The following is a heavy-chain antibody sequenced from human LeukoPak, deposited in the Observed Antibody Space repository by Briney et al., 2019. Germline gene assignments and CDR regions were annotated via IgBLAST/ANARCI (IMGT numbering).Heavy chain of an antibody. CDR3: ARVASKAAAATPFFDY. CDR2: IIPILGIA. CDR1: GGTFSSYA. Sequence: GASVKVSCKASGGTFSSYAISWVRQAPGQGLEWMGRIIPILGIANYAQKFQGRVTITADKSTSTAYMELSSLRSEDTAVYYCARVASKAAAATPFFDYWGQGTLVTVSS. V-gene: IGHV1-69*04. J-gene: IGHJ4*02. D-gene: IGHD6-13*01.